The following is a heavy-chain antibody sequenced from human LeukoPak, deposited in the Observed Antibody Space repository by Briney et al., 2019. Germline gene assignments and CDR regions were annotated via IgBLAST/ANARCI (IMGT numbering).Heavy chain of an antibody. Sequence: PGGSLRLSCAASGFTVSSNYMSWVRQTPGKGLEWVSVTYSGGSTYYADSVKGRFTISRDNSKNTLYLQMNNLGAEDSAVYYCARDLPARGSGAFDIWGQGTMVTVSS. CDR3: ARDLPARGSGAFDI. V-gene: IGHV3-53*01. CDR2: TYSGGST. CDR1: GFTVSSNY. D-gene: IGHD2-15*01. J-gene: IGHJ3*02.